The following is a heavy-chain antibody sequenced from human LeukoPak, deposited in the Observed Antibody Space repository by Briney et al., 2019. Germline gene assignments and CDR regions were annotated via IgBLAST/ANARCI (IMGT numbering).Heavy chain of an antibody. J-gene: IGHJ4*02. CDR3: ARDRVGATSNFDY. Sequence: GGSLRLSCAASGFTFNQYSFHWVRQAPGKGLEWVSVIYSGGSTYYADSVKGRFTISRDNSKNTLYLQMNSLRAEDTAVYYCARDRVGATSNFDYWGQGTLVTVSS. D-gene: IGHD1-26*01. CDR1: GFTFNQYS. CDR2: IYSGGST. V-gene: IGHV3-66*01.